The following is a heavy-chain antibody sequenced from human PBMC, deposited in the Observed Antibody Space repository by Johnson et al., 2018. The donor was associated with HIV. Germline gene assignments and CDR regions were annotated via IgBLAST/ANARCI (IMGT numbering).Heavy chain of an antibody. Sequence: QVQLVESGGGVVQPGGSLRLSCAASGFTFSTYGIHWVRQAPGKGLEWVAFIRYDGSNKYYADSVKGRFTISRDNSKNTLYLQMNSLRAEDTAVYYCAKDLPRIRIPTKDDAFDIWGQGTMVTVSS. CDR1: GFTFSTYG. D-gene: IGHD1-26*01. V-gene: IGHV3-30*02. J-gene: IGHJ3*02. CDR2: IRYDGSNK. CDR3: AKDLPRIRIPTKDDAFDI.